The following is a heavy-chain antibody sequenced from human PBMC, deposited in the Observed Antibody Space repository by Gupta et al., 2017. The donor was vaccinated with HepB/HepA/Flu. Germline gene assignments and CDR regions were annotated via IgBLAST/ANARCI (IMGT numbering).Heavy chain of an antibody. CDR3: AKEGYTTGWDGNFDY. D-gene: IGHD6-19*01. CDR1: RFPFSNYA. V-gene: IGHV3-23*01. J-gene: IGHJ4*02. CDR2: LSGSGYYT. Sequence: EVHLLESGGALVQPGGCLRLSCVASRFPFSNYAMSWVRQAPGKGLEWVSSLSGSGYYTYYTDTVKGRFTISRDNSKNTVYLQMNSLRADDTATYYCAKEGYTTGWDGNFDYGGQGTLVTVSS.